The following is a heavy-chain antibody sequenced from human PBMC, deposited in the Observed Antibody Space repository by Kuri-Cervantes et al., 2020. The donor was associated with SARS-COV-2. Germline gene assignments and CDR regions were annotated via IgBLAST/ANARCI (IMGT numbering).Heavy chain of an antibody. CDR3: ARDPVTPGYYYYYGMDV. Sequence: GSLRLSCAASGFTFSSYWMHWVRQAPGKGLVWVSRINSDGSSTSYADSVKGRFTISRDNAKNTLYLQMNSLRAEDTAVYYCARDPVTPGYYYYYGMDVWGQGTTVTVSS. V-gene: IGHV3-74*01. D-gene: IGHD4-23*01. CDR2: INSDGSST. CDR1: GFTFSSYW. J-gene: IGHJ6*02.